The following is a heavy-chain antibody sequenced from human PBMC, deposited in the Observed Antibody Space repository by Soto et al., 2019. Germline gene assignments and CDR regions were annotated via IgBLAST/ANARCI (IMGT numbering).Heavy chain of an antibody. CDR1: GGTFSSYT. Sequence: GASVKVSCKASGGTFSSYTISWVRQAPGQGLEWMGRIIPILGIANYAQKFQGRVTITADKSTSTAYMELSSLRSDDTAVYYCARDSPIDIVVVPAAMRVGYYYYYGMDVWGQGTTVTVSS. D-gene: IGHD2-2*01. J-gene: IGHJ6*02. CDR2: IIPILGIA. V-gene: IGHV1-69*04. CDR3: ARDSPIDIVVVPAAMRVGYYYYYGMDV.